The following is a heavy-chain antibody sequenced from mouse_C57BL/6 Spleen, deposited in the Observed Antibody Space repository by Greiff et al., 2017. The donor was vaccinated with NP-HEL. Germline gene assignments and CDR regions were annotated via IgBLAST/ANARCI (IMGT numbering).Heavy chain of an antibody. Sequence: QVQLQQPGAELVKPGASVKLSCKASGYTFTSYWMRWVKQRPGQGLEWIGEIDPSDSYTNYNQKFKGKATLTVDTSSSTAYMQLSSLTSEDSAVYYCAKRAVVAPSYAMDYWGQGTSVTVSS. CDR2: IDPSDSYT. J-gene: IGHJ4*01. CDR3: AKRAVVAPSYAMDY. D-gene: IGHD1-1*01. V-gene: IGHV1-50*01. CDR1: GYTFTSYW.